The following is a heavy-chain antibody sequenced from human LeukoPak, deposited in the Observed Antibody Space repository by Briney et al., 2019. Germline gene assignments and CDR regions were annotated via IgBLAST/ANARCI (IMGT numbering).Heavy chain of an antibody. J-gene: IGHJ4*02. D-gene: IGHD1-26*01. Sequence: SETLSLTCTVSGGSISSSSHYWGWIRQPPGKGLEWIGSIYYSERTYYNPSLKSRVTISVDTSKNQFSLKLSSVTAADTAVYYCVGGGSYQGSIDYWGQGTLVTVSS. V-gene: IGHV4-39*07. CDR2: IYYSERT. CDR3: VGGGSYQGSIDY. CDR1: GGSISSSSHY.